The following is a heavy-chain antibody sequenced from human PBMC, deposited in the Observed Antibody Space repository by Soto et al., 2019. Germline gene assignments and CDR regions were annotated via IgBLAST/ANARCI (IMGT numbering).Heavy chain of an antibody. Sequence: PGGSLRLSCTASGFTFSDHAVSWFRQAPGKGLEWVGFVRSKAYGGAAEYAASVKGRFTVSRDDSKSIAYLQMNSLKIEDTAMYFCTRVSVVGVISLFHWGQGTLVNVSS. CDR2: VRSKAYGGAA. CDR3: TRVSVVGVISLFH. V-gene: IGHV3-49*03. CDR1: GFTFSDHA. J-gene: IGHJ4*02. D-gene: IGHD3-10*01.